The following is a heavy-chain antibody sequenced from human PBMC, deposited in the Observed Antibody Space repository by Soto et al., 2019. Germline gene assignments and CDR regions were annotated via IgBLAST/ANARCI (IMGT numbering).Heavy chain of an antibody. D-gene: IGHD4-17*01. J-gene: IGHJ3*02. V-gene: IGHV4-39*01. CDR2: IYYSGST. CDR3: AGRTVTKDAFDI. Sequence: PSETLSLTCTVSGGSISSSSYYWGWIRQPPGKGLEWIGSIYYSGSTYYNPSLKSRVTISVDTSKNQFSLKLSSVTAADTAVYYCAGRTVTKDAFDIWGQGTMVTVSS. CDR1: GGSISSSSYY.